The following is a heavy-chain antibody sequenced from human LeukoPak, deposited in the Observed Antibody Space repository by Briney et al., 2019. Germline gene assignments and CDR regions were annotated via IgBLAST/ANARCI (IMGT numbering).Heavy chain of an antibody. J-gene: IGHJ5*02. D-gene: IGHD3-10*01. CDR3: AREGDYYGSGSYFNVWFDP. CDR1: GGTFSSYA. V-gene: IGHV1-69*13. CDR2: IIPIFGTA. Sequence: ASVKASCKASGGTFSSYATSWVRQAPGQGIEWMGGIIPIFGTANYAQKFQGRVTITADESTSTAYMELSSLRSEDTAVYYCAREGDYYGSGSYFNVWFDPWGQGTLVTVSS.